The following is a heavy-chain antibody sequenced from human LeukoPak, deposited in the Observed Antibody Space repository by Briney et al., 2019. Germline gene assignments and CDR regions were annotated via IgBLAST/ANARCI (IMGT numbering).Heavy chain of an antibody. CDR2: INPNSGGT. D-gene: IGHD1-26*01. J-gene: IGHJ4*02. CDR1: GYTFTGYY. V-gene: IGHV1-2*02. CDR3: ARDFRIVGAISGY. Sequence: ASVKVPCKASGYTFTGYYMHWVRQAPGQGLEWMGWINPNSGGTNYAQKFQGRVTMTSDTSISTAYMELSRLRSDDTAVYYCARDFRIVGAISGYWGQGTLVTVSS.